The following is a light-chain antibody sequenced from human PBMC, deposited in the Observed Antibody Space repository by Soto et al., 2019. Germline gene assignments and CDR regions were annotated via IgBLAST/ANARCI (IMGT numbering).Light chain of an antibody. V-gene: IGLV1-40*01. CDR2: SNI. J-gene: IGLJ2*01. Sequence: QLVLTQPPSVSGAPGQRVTISCTGSSSNIGAGHDVQWYQQLPGTAPKLLIYSNIIRPSGVPDRFSGSNSGTSASLAITGLQAEDEADYYCQSFDSSLHVVFGGGTKLTVL. CDR1: SSNIGAGHD. CDR3: QSFDSSLHVV.